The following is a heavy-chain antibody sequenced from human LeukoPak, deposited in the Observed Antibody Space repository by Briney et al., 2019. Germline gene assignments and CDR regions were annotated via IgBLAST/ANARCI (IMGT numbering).Heavy chain of an antibody. CDR3: ARLKYYYDSSGYRAEYFQH. V-gene: IGHV4-39*07. Sequence: SETLSLTCTVSGGSIPISTYYWGWVRQPPGKGLEWIGSIYYSGTTKYNPSLKSRVTISVDTSKNQLSLKLSSVTAADTAVYYCARLKYYYDSSGYRAEYFQHWGQGTLVTASS. D-gene: IGHD3-22*01. CDR2: IYYSGTT. J-gene: IGHJ1*01. CDR1: GGSIPISTYY.